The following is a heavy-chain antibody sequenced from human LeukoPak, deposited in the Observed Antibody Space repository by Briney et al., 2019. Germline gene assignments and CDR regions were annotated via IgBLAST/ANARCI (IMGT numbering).Heavy chain of an antibody. CDR1: GGTFSSYA. CDR3: ARSLYYGSGSYIYYFDY. Sequence: ASVKVSCKASGGTFSSYAISWVRQAPGQGLEWMGGIIPIFGTANYAQKFQGRVTITADESTSTAYMELSSLRSEDTAVYYCARSLYYGSGSYIYYFDYWGQGTLVTVSS. CDR2: IIPIFGTA. J-gene: IGHJ4*02. V-gene: IGHV1-69*13. D-gene: IGHD3-10*01.